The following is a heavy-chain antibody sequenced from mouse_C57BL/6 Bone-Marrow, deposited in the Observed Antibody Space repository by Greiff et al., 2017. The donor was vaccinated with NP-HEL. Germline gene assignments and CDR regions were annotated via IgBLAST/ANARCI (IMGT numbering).Heavy chain of an antibody. V-gene: IGHV1-18*01. D-gene: IGHD1-1*01. CDR2: INPNNGGT. CDR3: ARFPVITTVVGPYWYFDV. J-gene: IGHJ1*03. CDR1: GYTFTDYN. Sequence: DVKLQESGPELVKPGASVKIPCKASGYTFTDYNMDWVKQSHGKSLEWIGDINPNNGGTIYNQKFKGKATLTVDKSSSTAYMELRSLTSEDTAVYYCARFPVITTVVGPYWYFDVWGTGTTVTVSS.